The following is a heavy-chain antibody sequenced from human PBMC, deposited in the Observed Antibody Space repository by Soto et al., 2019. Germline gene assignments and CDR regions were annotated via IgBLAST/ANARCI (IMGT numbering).Heavy chain of an antibody. V-gene: IGHV1-18*01. D-gene: IGHD2-15*01. J-gene: IGHJ6*02. CDR3: ARAQCRHYYGMDV. CDR1: GYTFYSHS. Sequence: ASVKVSCKASGYTFYSHSISWVRQAPGQGLEWMGRINADYGNTQYAQKFRGRVTMTTDTSTTTVYMELTNLRSDDTATYYCARAQCRHYYGMDVWGQGTTVTVS. CDR2: INADYGNT.